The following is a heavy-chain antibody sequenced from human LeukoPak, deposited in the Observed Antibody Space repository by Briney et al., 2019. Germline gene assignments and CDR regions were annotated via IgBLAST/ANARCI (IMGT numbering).Heavy chain of an antibody. V-gene: IGHV1-69*13. Sequence: ASVKVSCKASGGTFSSYAISWVRQAPGQGLEWMGGIIPIFGIANYAQKFQGRVTITADESTSTAYMELSSLRSEDTAVYYCAMENIGPGYDYWGQGTLVTVSS. CDR2: IIPIFGIA. J-gene: IGHJ4*02. D-gene: IGHD2-15*01. CDR3: AMENIGPGYDY. CDR1: GGTFSSYA.